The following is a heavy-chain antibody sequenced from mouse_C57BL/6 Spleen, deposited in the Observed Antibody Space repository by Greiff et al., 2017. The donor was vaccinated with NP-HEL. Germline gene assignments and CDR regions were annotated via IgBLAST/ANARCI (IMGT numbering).Heavy chain of an antibody. V-gene: IGHV1-82*01. J-gene: IGHJ4*01. Sequence: VQLQQSGPELVKPGASVKISCKASGYAFSSSWMNWVKQRPGKGLEWIGRIYPGDGDTNYNGKFKGKATLTADKSSSTAYMQLSSLTSEDSAVYFCARRDGSSYFYAMDYWGQGTSVTVSS. D-gene: IGHD1-1*01. CDR2: IYPGDGDT. CDR1: GYAFSSSW. CDR3: ARRDGSSYFYAMDY.